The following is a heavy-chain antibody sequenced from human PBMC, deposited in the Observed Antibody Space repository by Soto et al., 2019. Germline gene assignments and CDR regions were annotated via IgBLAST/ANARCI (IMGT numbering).Heavy chain of an antibody. Sequence: PGGSLRLSCAASGFTFKSYAVSWVRQAPGKGLEWVSVITGSGDSTYYADSVKGRFTISRDNSKNTLYLQMNSLRAEDTAVYYCSKEFRHDYNVAYFAHWVQGTLLTVSS. J-gene: IGHJ4*02. CDR1: GFTFKSYA. V-gene: IGHV3-23*01. CDR3: SKEFRHDYNVAYFAH. CDR2: ITGSGDST. D-gene: IGHD4-4*01.